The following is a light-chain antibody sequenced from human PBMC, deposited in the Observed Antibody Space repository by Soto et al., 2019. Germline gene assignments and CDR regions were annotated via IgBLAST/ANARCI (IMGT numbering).Light chain of an antibody. V-gene: IGKV3-15*01. CDR3: HQYNNWPWK. Sequence: ETVMTQSPVTLSVSPGDTATLSCRASQRVSSHLAWYQQRPGQAPRRLIKAASTRASGSPVRFSGSGSETEFTLTIRSLQSEDFGLYYCHQYNNWPWKFGQGTK. J-gene: IGKJ1*01. CDR1: QRVSSH. CDR2: AAS.